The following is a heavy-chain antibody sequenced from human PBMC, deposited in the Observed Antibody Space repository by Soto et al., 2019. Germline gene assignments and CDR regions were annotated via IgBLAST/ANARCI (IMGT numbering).Heavy chain of an antibody. CDR3: ARDTIAYCGGDCYSVEDY. CDR1: GYTFTGYG. J-gene: IGHJ4*02. CDR2: ISAYNGNT. Sequence: ASVKVSCKASGYTFTGYGISWVRQAPGQGLEWMGWISAYNGNTNYAQKLQGRVTMTTDTSTSTAYMELRSLRSDDTAVYYCARDTIAYCGGDCYSVEDYWGQGTLVTVSS. D-gene: IGHD2-21*02. V-gene: IGHV1-18*01.